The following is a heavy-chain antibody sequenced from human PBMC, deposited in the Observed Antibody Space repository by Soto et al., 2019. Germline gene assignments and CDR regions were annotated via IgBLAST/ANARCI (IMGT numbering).Heavy chain of an antibody. CDR1: GFTFSSYA. J-gene: IGHJ6*02. D-gene: IGHD6-13*01. Sequence: PGGSLRLSCAASGFTFSSYAMSWVRQAPGKGLEWVSAISGSGGSTYYADSVKGRFTISRDNSENTLYLQMNSLRAEDTAVYYCAATPPVAAAGTDYYYGMDVWGQGTTVTVSS. CDR3: AATPPVAAAGTDYYYGMDV. CDR2: ISGSGGST. V-gene: IGHV3-23*01.